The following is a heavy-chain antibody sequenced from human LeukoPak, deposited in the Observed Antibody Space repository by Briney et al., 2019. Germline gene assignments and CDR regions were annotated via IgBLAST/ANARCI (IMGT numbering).Heavy chain of an antibody. V-gene: IGHV3-23*01. CDR2: ISGSDGST. CDR3: AKDFGYRGDY. J-gene: IGHJ4*02. D-gene: IGHD6-25*01. CDR1: GFTFSNYG. Sequence: GGSLRLSCAASGFTFSNYGMSWVRQAPGKGLERVSAISGSDGSTYYADSVKGRFTISRDNSKNTLYLQMNSLRAEDTAVYYCAKDFGYRGDYWGQGTLVTVSS.